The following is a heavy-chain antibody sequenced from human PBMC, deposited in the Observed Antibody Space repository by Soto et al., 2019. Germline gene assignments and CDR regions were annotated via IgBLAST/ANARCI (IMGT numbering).Heavy chain of an antibody. CDR1: GGSISSSSYY. CDR3: ARHLIAVAGIPGPNWFDP. D-gene: IGHD6-19*01. CDR2: IYYSGST. J-gene: IGHJ5*02. V-gene: IGHV4-39*01. Sequence: QLQLQESGPGLVKPSETLSLTCTVSGGSISSSSYYWGWIRQPPGKGLEWIGSIYYSGSTYYNPSLKSRVTISVDTSKNQFSLKLSSVTAADTAVYYCARHLIAVAGIPGPNWFDPWGQGTLATVSS.